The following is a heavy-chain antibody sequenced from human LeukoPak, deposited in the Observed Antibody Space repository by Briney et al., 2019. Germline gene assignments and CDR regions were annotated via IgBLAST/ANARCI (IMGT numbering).Heavy chain of an antibody. CDR1: GSSFTSYW. V-gene: IGHV5-51*01. CDR2: IYPGDSDT. Sequence: GASLQISCQGSGSSFTSYWIGWVRQLPGKGLEWMGIIYPGDSDTRYSPSFQGQVTISADKSISTAYLQWSSLKPSDTAMYYCAGHRGLGYCSCTSGYGSAAGWFATGGQEPLATFS. D-gene: IGHD2-2*01. CDR3: AGHRGLGYCSCTSGYGSAAGWFAT. J-gene: IGHJ5*02.